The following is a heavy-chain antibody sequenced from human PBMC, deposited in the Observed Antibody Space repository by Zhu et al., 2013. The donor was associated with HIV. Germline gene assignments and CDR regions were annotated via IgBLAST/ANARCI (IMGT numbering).Heavy chain of an antibody. D-gene: IGHD4-4*01. V-gene: IGHV1-24*01. J-gene: IGHJ5*01. CDR1: GYTLTELS. CDR3: ATAPGYSNYDWFDP. CDR2: FDPEDGET. Sequence: QVQLVQSGAEVKKPGASVKVSCKVSGYTLTELSMHWVRQAPGKGLEWMGGFDPEDGETIYAQKFQGRVTMTEDTSTDTAYMELSSLRSEDTAVYYCATAPGYSNYDWFDPWGRGTRRSPSPQ.